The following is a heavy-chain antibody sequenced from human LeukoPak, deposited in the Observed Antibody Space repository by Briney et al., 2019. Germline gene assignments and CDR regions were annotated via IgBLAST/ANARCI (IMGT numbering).Heavy chain of an antibody. J-gene: IGHJ4*02. D-gene: IGHD3-3*02. CDR3: ARSLSDLDY. CDR2: ISGSGGGT. CDR1: GFIFYSYA. Sequence: QPGGSLRLSCAASGFIFYSYAMSWVPQAPGKGLEWVSAISGSGGGTYYADSVKGRFTISRDNAKNTLYLQMNSLRAEDTALYYCARSLSDLDYWGQGTLVTVSS. V-gene: IGHV3-23*01.